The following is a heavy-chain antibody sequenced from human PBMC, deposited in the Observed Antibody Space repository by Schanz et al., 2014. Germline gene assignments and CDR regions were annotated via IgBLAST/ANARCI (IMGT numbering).Heavy chain of an antibody. CDR1: GGSISSSSYY. D-gene: IGHD3-10*02. J-gene: IGHJ4*02. Sequence: QLQLQESGPGLVKPSETLSLTCTVSGGSISSSSYYWGWIRQPPGKGLEWIGSIFYSGSTYYNLSPKRGVPIPVDTSKTQSPRKVTSVTAAETAVYYCARENVGRGFDYWGRGALVTVSS. CDR2: IFYSGST. CDR3: ARENVGRGFDY. V-gene: IGHV4-39*02.